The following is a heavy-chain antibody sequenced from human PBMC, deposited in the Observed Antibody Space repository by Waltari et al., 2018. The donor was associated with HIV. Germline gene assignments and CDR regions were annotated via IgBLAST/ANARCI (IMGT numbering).Heavy chain of an antibody. CDR3: ARSGYSYGYPRGYFDY. CDR2: MYYSGST. CDR1: GGSISSSSYY. D-gene: IGHD5-18*01. J-gene: IGHJ4*02. V-gene: IGHV4-39*01. Sequence: QLQLQESGPGLVKPSETLSLTCTVSGGSISSSSYYWGWIRQPPGKGLEWIGSMYYSGSTYYNPSLKSRVTISVDTSKNQFSLKLSSVTAADTAVYYCARSGYSYGYPRGYFDYWGQGTLVTVSS.